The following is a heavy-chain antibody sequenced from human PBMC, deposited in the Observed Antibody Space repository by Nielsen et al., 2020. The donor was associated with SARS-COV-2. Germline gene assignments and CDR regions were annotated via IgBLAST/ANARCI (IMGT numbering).Heavy chain of an antibody. J-gene: IGHJ6*02. V-gene: IGHV3-15*01. CDR2: IKSKTDGGTT. CDR3: TTGLISSTSYYYYGMDV. CDR1: GFTFSNAW. D-gene: IGHD2-2*01. Sequence: GGSLRLSCAASGFTFSNAWMSWVRQAPGKGLEWVGRIKSKTDGGTTDYAAPVKGRFTISRDDSKNTLYLQMNSLKTEDTAVYYCTTGLISSTSYYYYGMDVWGQGTTVTVSS.